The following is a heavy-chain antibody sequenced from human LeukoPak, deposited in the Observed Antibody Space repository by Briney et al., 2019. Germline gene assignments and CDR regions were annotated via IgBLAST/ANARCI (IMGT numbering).Heavy chain of an antibody. CDR1: GGSISSYY. Sequence: SETLSLTCTVSGGSISSYYWSWIQQPPGKGLEWIGYIYYSGSTNYNPSLKSRVTISVDTSKNQFSLKLSSVTAADTAVYYCARGGHCSGGSCFYYYYYGMDVWGQGTTVTVSS. V-gene: IGHV4-59*01. D-gene: IGHD2-15*01. J-gene: IGHJ6*02. CDR3: ARGGHCSGGSCFYYYYYGMDV. CDR2: IYYSGST.